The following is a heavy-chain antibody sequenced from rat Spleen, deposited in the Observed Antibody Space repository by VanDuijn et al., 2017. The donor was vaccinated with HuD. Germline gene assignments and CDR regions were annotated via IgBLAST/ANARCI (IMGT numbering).Heavy chain of an antibody. Sequence: EVQLVESGGGLVQPGRSLKLSCAASGFTFSDYDMAWVRQAPTKGLEWVASISTGGGNTYYRDSVKGRFTISRDNAKSTLYLQMDSLRSEDTATYYCARRTYYGYTDTFDYWGQGVMVTVSS. J-gene: IGHJ2*01. CDR2: ISTGGGNT. CDR1: GFTFSDYD. CDR3: ARRTYYGYTDTFDY. V-gene: IGHV5-25*01. D-gene: IGHD1-9*01.